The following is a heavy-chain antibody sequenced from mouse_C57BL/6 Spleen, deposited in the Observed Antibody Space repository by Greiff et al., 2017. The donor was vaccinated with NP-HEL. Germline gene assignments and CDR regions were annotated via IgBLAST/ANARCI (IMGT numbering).Heavy chain of an antibody. Sequence: EVQLQQSGPELVKPGASVKIPCKASGYTFTDYNMDWVKQSHGKSLEWIGDINPNNGGTIYNQKFKGKATLTVDKSSSTAYMELRSLTSEDTAVYYWSIGYYGSSFHWYFDVWGTGTTVNVSS. CDR1: GYTFTDYN. CDR3: SIGYYGSSFHWYFDV. CDR2: INPNNGGT. D-gene: IGHD1-1*01. J-gene: IGHJ1*03. V-gene: IGHV1-18*01.